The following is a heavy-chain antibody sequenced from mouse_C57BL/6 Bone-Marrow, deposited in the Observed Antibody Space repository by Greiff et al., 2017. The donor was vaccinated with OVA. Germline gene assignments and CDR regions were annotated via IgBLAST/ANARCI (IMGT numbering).Heavy chain of an antibody. Sequence: EVKVVESGPELVKPGASVKIPCKASGYTFTDYNMDWVKQSHGKSLEWIGDINPNNGGTIYNQKFKGKATLTVDKSSSTAYMELRSLTSEDTAVYYCAREGANWRFAYWGQGTLVTVSA. J-gene: IGHJ3*01. D-gene: IGHD4-1*01. CDR3: AREGANWRFAY. V-gene: IGHV1-18*01. CDR2: INPNNGGT. CDR1: GYTFTDYN.